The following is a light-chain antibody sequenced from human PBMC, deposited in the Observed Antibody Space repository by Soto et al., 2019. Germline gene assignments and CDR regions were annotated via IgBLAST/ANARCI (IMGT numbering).Light chain of an antibody. Sequence: QSALTQPPSASGSLGQSVTISCTGSSSDVGGYNYVSWYQQHPGKAPKLLIYDVSQRPSGVPDRFSGSKSGNTASLTVSGLQPEDETDYYCSSYAGNNSLVFGTGTKLTVL. CDR2: DVS. CDR1: SSDVGGYNY. CDR3: SSYAGNNSLV. V-gene: IGLV2-8*01. J-gene: IGLJ1*01.